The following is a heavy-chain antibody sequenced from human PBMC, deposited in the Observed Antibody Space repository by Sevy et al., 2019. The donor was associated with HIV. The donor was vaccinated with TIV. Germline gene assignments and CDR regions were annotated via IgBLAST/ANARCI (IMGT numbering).Heavy chain of an antibody. J-gene: IGHJ6*02. V-gene: IGHV4-38-2*01. CDR3: ARASGGDKLDYYGMDV. Sequence: SETLSLTCAVSGYSISSGYYWGWIRQSPGKGLEWIGNIYHSGTTYYNPSLKSRVTRSVDTSKNQFSLKLRSVTATDTAVYYCARASGGDKLDYYGMDVWGQGTTVTVSS. D-gene: IGHD2-21*02. CDR1: GYSISSGYY. CDR2: IYHSGTT.